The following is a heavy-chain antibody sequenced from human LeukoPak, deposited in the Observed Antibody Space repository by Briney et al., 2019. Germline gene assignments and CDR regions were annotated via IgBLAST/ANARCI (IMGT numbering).Heavy chain of an antibody. J-gene: IGHJ4*02. CDR2: IKQDGNEK. D-gene: IGHD4-23*01. Sequence: HPGGSLRLSCTASGFTYNNFWMAWIRQAPGKGLEGVANIKQDGNEKYYIDSVKGRFTISRDNPNNSIYLQMHSLRAEDTAVYYCTRINNRNSDYWGQGTLVTVSS. V-gene: IGHV3-7*01. CDR1: GFTYNNFW. CDR3: TRINNRNSDY.